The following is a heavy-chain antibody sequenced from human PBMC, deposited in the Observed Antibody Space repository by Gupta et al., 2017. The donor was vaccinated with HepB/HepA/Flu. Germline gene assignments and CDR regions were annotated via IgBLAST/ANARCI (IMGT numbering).Heavy chain of an antibody. Sequence: EVQLVESGGGLVQPGGSLRLSCAASGFTFSSYEMNWVRQAPGKGLEWISFISDSGNTRHYADSVKGRSTISRDNAKNSLYLQMSSLGDEDTAMYYCAAGRPSGYSYGHDFWGQGTRVTVS. V-gene: IGHV3-48*03. D-gene: IGHD5-18*01. CDR3: AAGRPSGYSYGHDF. J-gene: IGHJ4*02. CDR2: ISDSGNTR. CDR1: GFTFSSYE.